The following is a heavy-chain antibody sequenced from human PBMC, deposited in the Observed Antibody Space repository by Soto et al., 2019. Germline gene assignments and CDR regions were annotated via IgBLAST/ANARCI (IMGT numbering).Heavy chain of an antibody. CDR2: IKQDGSEK. D-gene: IGHD3-10*01. CDR1: EGNMINPW. J-gene: IGHJ4*02. V-gene: IGHV3-7*01. Sequence: GGPKRQSYRAAEGNMINPWVAWVRQAPGKGLEWVANIKQDGSEKYYADSVKGRFTISRDNSKNTLYLQMNSLRAEDTAVYYCANPLGGCWGQGNLVT. CDR3: ANPLGGC.